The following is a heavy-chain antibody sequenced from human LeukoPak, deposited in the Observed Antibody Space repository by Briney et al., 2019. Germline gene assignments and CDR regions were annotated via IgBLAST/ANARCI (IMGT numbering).Heavy chain of an antibody. D-gene: IGHD1-26*01. Sequence: SETLSLTCTVSGGSISSYYWSWIRQPPGKGLEWIAYIYNSGSTIYNPSLKSRVTISVDTSNNQFSLELSSVTAADTAVYYCARLRGATMDFDSWGQGTLVTVSS. V-gene: IGHV4-4*09. CDR1: GGSISSYY. J-gene: IGHJ4*02. CDR3: ARLRGATMDFDS. CDR2: IYNSGST.